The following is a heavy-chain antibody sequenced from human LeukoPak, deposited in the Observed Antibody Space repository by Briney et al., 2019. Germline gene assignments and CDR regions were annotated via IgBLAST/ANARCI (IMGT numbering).Heavy chain of an antibody. V-gene: IGHV4-39*01. CDR2: IYYSGST. J-gene: IGHJ4*02. Sequence: SETLSLTCTVSGGSISSSSYYWGWIRQPPGKGLEWIESIYYSGSTYYNPSLKSRVTISVDTSKNQFSLKLSSVTAADTAVYYCARSGARPFDYWGQGTLVTVSS. CDR3: ARSGARPFDY. D-gene: IGHD6-6*01. CDR1: GGSISSSSYY.